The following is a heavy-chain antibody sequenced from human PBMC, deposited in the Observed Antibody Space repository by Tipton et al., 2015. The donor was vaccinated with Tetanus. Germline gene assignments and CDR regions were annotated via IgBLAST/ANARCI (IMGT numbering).Heavy chain of an antibody. V-gene: IGHV4-59*01. CDR3: ATDRRGPGEVRGLDN. Sequence: TLSITCTVSGGSISSYYWSWIRQPPGKGLEWIGYIYYSGSTNYNPSLKSRVTISIDTSKTHFSLRLDSVTAADTAVYYCATDRRGPGEVRGLDNWGQGTLVTVSS. D-gene: IGHD3-10*01. CDR2: IYYSGST. J-gene: IGHJ4*02. CDR1: GGSISSYY.